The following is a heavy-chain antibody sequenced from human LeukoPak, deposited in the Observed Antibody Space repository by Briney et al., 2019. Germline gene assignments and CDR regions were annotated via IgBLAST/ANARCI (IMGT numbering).Heavy chain of an antibody. V-gene: IGHV1-3*01. CDR1: GYTFTSYA. Sequence: ASVKVSCKASGYTFTSYAMHWVRQAPGQRLEWMGWINAGNGNTKYSQKFQGRVTITADESTSTAYMELSSLRSEDTAVYYCARDRFRYGGAFDIWGQGTMVTVSS. J-gene: IGHJ3*02. CDR2: INAGNGNT. D-gene: IGHD1-1*01. CDR3: ARDRFRYGGAFDI.